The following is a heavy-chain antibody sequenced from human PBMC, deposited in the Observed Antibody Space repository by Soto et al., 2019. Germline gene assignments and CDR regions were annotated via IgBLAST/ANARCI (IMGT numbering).Heavy chain of an antibody. CDR1: GGSISSYY. J-gene: IGHJ4*02. V-gene: IGHV4-59*01. CDR3: AGASFMSTSWYACDLGFDY. CDR2: IYYSGRT. D-gene: IGHD2-2*01. Sequence: QVQLQESGPGLVKPSETLSLTCTVSGGSISSYYWSWIRQPPGRGLEWLGYIYYSGRTNYNPSLKSRVTISVGTSKNHWSLRLISVCAAVTAVYYCAGASFMSTSWYACDLGFDYRGQGTVVTVCS.